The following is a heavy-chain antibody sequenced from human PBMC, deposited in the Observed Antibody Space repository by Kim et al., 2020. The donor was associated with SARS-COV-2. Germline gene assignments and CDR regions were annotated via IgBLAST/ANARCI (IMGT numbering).Heavy chain of an antibody. CDR3: ARDPNYKDNTIYYDVFDM. V-gene: IGHV3-7*01. D-gene: IGHD3-16*01. CDR1: GFTFDKYW. Sequence: GGSLRLSCEVSGFTFDKYWMCWVRQAPGKGLEWVANIKGDGSKKNYLDSVEGRFTISRDNAKNSLYLQMNSLRGDDTALYYCARDPNYKDNTIYYDVFDMWGQGTMVTVSS. J-gene: IGHJ3*02. CDR2: IKGDGSKK.